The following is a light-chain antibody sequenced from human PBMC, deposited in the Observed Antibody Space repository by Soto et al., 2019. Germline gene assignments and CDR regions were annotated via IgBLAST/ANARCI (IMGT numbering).Light chain of an antibody. CDR2: EAR. V-gene: IGLV2-18*02. J-gene: IGLJ3*02. Sequence: QSVLTQPPSVPGSPGQSVTISCTGTSIDFVTYNRVSCYQQPPGTAPKLIIDEARNRPSGVPDRCSGSKSGNTASLTISGLQAEDESDYYCCSYAGTYWVFGGGTKLTVL. CDR3: CSYAGTYWV. CDR1: SIDFVTYNR.